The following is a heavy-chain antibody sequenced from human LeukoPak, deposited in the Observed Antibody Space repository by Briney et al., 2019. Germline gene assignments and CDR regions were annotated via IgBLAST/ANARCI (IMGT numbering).Heavy chain of an antibody. CDR3: VKTPLRLGELSPEYFQH. J-gene: IGHJ1*01. V-gene: IGHV3-64D*09. Sequence: GGSLRLSCSASGFTFSSYAMHWVRQAPGEGLEYVSAISSNGGSTYYADSVKGRFTISRDNSKNTLYLQMSSLGPEDTAVYYCVKTPLRLGELSPEYFQHWGQGTLVTVSS. CDR1: GFTFSSYA. D-gene: IGHD3-16*02. CDR2: ISSNGGST.